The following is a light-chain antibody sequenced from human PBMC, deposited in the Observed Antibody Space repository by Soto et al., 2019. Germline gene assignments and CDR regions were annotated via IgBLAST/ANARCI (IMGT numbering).Light chain of an antibody. V-gene: IGKV1-5*01. Sequence: DIQMTQSPSTLSASLGDRVSITCRASQSVSNWLAWYQQEPGIAPNLLIYDASTLESGVPSRFSGSGSGTEFTLTISSLQPDDFATYYCQQCKTYPWTFGQGTKVDIK. CDR3: QQCKTYPWT. CDR1: QSVSNW. CDR2: DAS. J-gene: IGKJ1*01.